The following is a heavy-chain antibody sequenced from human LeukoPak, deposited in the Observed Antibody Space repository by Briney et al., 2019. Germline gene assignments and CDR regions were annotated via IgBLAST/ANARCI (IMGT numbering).Heavy chain of an antibody. J-gene: IGHJ4*02. Sequence: ASVKVSCKASGYTFTSYGISWVRQAPGQGLEWMGWISAYNGNTNYAQKPQGRVTMTTDTSTSTAYMELRSLRSDDTAVYYCARDSRYYYDSSVPFDYWGQGTLVTVSS. CDR2: ISAYNGNT. V-gene: IGHV1-18*01. CDR3: ARDSRYYYDSSVPFDY. CDR1: GYTFTSYG. D-gene: IGHD3-22*01.